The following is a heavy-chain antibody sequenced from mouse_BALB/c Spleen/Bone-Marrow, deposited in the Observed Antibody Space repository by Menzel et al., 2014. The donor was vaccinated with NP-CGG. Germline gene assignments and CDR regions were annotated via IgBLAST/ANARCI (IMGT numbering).Heavy chain of an antibody. Sequence: VQLVESGAELVKPGASVKLSCKASGYTFTSYDINWVRQRPEQGLEWIGRIFPGDGSTKYNEKFKGKATLTTDKSSSTAYMQLSRLTSGDSAVYFCASYYDGVMDYWGQGTSVTVSS. V-gene: IGHV1-85*01. CDR1: GYTFTSYD. D-gene: IGHD2-3*01. CDR2: IFPGDGST. J-gene: IGHJ4*01. CDR3: ASYYDGVMDY.